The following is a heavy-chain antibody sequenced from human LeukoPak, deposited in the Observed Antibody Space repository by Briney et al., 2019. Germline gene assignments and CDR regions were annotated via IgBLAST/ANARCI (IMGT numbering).Heavy chain of an antibody. Sequence: ASVKVSCKASGYTFISYDINWVRQAPGQGLEWMGWMNSNNGNTGYAQKFQGRVTMTRNISRSTAYLELSSLRSEDTAVYYCATVGYLTVTRPIHYWGQGTLVTVSS. CDR1: GYTFISYD. D-gene: IGHD4-17*01. V-gene: IGHV1-8*01. CDR2: MNSNNGNT. CDR3: ATVGYLTVTRPIHY. J-gene: IGHJ4*02.